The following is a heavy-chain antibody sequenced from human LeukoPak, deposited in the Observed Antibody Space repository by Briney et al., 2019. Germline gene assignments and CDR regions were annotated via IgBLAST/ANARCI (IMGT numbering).Heavy chain of an antibody. Sequence: SETLSLTCTVSGYSISSGYYWGWIRQPPGKGLEWIGSIYHSGSTYYNPSLKSRVTISVDTSKNQFSLKLSSVTAADTAVYYCARRGKRYSGSYHFDYWGQGTLVTVSS. CDR2: IYHSGST. V-gene: IGHV4-38-2*02. J-gene: IGHJ4*02. CDR3: ARRGKRYSGSYHFDY. D-gene: IGHD1-26*01. CDR1: GYSISSGYY.